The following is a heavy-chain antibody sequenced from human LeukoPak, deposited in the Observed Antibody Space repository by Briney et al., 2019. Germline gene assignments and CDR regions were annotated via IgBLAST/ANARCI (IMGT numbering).Heavy chain of an antibody. CDR2: IYTSGST. D-gene: IGHD3-22*01. Sequence: SQTLSLTCTVSGGSISSDNNYWSWIRQPTGKGLEWIGRIYTSGSTNYNPTLRSRVTISADTSKNQLSLKLSSVTAADTAVYYCARESDLSHYDRTDYWGQGTLVTVSS. CDR1: GGSISSDNNY. V-gene: IGHV4-61*02. CDR3: ARESDLSHYDRTDY. J-gene: IGHJ4*02.